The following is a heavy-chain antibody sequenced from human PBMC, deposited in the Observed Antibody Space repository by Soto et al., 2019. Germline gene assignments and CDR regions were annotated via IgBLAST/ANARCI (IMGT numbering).Heavy chain of an antibody. CDR2: ISGSGGST. CDR1: GFTFISYA. Sequence: EVQLLESGGRLVQPGGSLRLSCAASGFTFISYAMSWVRQAPGKGLEWVSAISGSGGSTYYADSVKGRFTISRDNSKTTLYPQMNTMSAADTAVYYCAKRNAAAGLFDYCGQGTLVTVSS. CDR3: AKRNAAAGLFDY. J-gene: IGHJ4*02. V-gene: IGHV3-23*01. D-gene: IGHD6-13*01.